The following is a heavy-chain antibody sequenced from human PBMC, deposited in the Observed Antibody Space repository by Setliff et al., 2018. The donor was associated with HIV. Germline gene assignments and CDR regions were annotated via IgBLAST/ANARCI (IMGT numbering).Heavy chain of an antibody. CDR2: IHHSPIT. J-gene: IGHJ4*02. CDR1: GASISRGT. Sequence: PSETLSLTCNVSGASISRGTWSWVRQPPGKGLQWIGFIHHSPITNYNPSLSSRATISLDRPKIQFSLKLSSVTAADTAIYYCARDPGITAAGTEYFDSWGQGILVTVSS. D-gene: IGHD6-13*01. V-gene: IGHV4-59*01. CDR3: ARDPGITAAGTEYFDS.